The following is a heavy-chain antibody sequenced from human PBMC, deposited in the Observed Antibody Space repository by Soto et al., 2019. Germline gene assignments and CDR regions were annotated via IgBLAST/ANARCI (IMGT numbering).Heavy chain of an antibody. CDR3: VRGLRYSGMDV. D-gene: IGHD2-15*01. J-gene: IGHJ6*02. Sequence: ETLSLTCAVNGVSFSAYYWTWIRQPPGRGLEWIGEIDHSGSTNYNPSLESRVTISIDTAKNRFSLNVTSVTAADTAVYYCVRGLRYSGMDVWGQGTTVTVSS. V-gene: IGHV4-34*01. CDR1: GVSFSAYY. CDR2: IDHSGST.